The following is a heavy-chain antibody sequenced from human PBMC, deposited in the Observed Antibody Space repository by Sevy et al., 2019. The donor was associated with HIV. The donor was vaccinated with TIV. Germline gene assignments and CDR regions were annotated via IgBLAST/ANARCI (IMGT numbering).Heavy chain of an antibody. CDR3: ARGIGSADAFDI. V-gene: IGHV3-48*02. J-gene: IGHJ3*02. CDR2: ISTSSTV. D-gene: IGHD2-21*01. Sequence: GGSLILSCATSGFTFSSYSMNWVRQAPGKGLEWISYISTSSTVYYADSAKGRFTISRDNAKNSLYLQMNSLRDEDTAVYYCARGIGSADAFDIWGQGTTVTVSS. CDR1: GFTFSSYS.